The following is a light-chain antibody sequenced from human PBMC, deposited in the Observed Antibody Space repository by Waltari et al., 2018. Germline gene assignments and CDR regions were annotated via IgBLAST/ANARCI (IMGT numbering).Light chain of an antibody. CDR1: QSISPW. J-gene: IGKJ4*01. V-gene: IGKV1-5*03. CDR3: QHYNNYPPT. Sequence: DIQMTQSPSILSASVGDTVTITCRTSQSISPWLAWYQQKPGKAPKLLISKGSILESGVPSRFSGSGSGTEFTLTINSLQPDDFATFYCQHYNNYPPTFGGGTKVEIK. CDR2: KGS.